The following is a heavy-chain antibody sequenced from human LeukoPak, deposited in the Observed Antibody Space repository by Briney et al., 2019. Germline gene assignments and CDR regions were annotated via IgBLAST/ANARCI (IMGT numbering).Heavy chain of an antibody. CDR3: AKGLLAYCSGGSCYGFDY. CDR1: GFTFSSYS. D-gene: IGHD2-15*01. V-gene: IGHV3-21*01. J-gene: IGHJ4*02. Sequence: GGSLRLSCAASGFTFSSYSMNWVRQAPGKGLEWVSSISSSSSYIYYADSVKGRFTISRDNSKNTLYLQMNSLRAEDTAVYYCAKGLLAYCSGGSCYGFDYWGQGTLVTVSS. CDR2: ISSSSSYI.